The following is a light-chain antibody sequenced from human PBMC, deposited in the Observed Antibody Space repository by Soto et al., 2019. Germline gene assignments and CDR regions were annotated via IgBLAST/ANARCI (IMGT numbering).Light chain of an antibody. V-gene: IGLV1-40*01. CDR1: SSNIGAGYD. Sequence: QSVLPQPPSVSGAPGQRVTISCTGSSSNIGAGYDVHWYQQLPGTAPKLLIYGNRNRPSGVPDRFSGSKAGTSASLAITGRQAEDEAEDYCQSYDSSLSGYYVFGTGTKVTVL. CDR2: GNR. J-gene: IGLJ1*01. CDR3: QSYDSSLSGYYV.